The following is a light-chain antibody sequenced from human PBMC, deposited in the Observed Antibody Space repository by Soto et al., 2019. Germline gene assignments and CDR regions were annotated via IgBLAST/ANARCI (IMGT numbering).Light chain of an antibody. J-gene: IGLJ2*01. Sequence: QSALTQPRSVSGSPGQSVTISCTGTNSDVGTYNYVSWYQQHPGKAPKLIIYDVTKRPSGVPDRFSGSKSGNTASLFISGLQAADEAEYYCCCCSYAGSSSFRVLFGGGTQLTVL. CDR2: DVT. V-gene: IGLV2-11*01. CDR3: CSYAGSSSFRVL. CDR1: NSDVGTYNY.